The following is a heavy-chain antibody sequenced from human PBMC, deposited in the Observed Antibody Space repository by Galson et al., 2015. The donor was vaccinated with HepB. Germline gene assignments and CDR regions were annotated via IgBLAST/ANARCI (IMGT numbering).Heavy chain of an antibody. J-gene: IGHJ4*02. CDR3: TSDRFELADRGKIMDF. D-gene: IGHD6-13*01. V-gene: IGHV3-48*04. CDR2: ITSGNSI. Sequence: SLRLSCAASGFTFTSYSMNWVRQAPGKGLEWVSYITSGNSIKYGDSVKGRFTISRDNAKSSLYLQMTSLRAEDTGVYYFTSDRFELADRGKIMDFWGKGTLVTGSS. CDR1: GFTFTSYS.